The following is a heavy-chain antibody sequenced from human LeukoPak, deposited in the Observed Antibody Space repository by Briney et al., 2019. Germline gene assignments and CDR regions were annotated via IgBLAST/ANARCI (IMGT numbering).Heavy chain of an antibody. V-gene: IGHV3-7*01. CDR2: IKQDGSEK. Sequence: GGSLRLSCAASGFTFSSYAMHWVRQAPGKGLEWVANIKQDGSEKYYVDSVKGRFTISRDNAKNSLYLQMNSLRAEDTAVYYCARSYCSSTSCSPWFDPWGQGTLVTVSS. CDR3: ARSYCSSTSCSPWFDP. J-gene: IGHJ5*02. CDR1: GFTFSSYA. D-gene: IGHD2-2*01.